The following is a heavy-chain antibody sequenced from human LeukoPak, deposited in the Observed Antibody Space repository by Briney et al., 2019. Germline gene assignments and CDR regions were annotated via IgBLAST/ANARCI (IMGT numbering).Heavy chain of an antibody. Sequence: SETLSLTCTVSGGSISSYYWSWIRQPPGKGLEWIGYIYYSGSTNYNPSLKSRVTISVDTSKNQFSLKLSSVTAADTAVYYCARLLAGYYGSGSYLDYWGQGTLVIVSS. CDR3: ARLLAGYYGSGSYLDY. CDR1: GGSISSYY. CDR2: IYYSGST. J-gene: IGHJ4*02. D-gene: IGHD3-10*01. V-gene: IGHV4-59*08.